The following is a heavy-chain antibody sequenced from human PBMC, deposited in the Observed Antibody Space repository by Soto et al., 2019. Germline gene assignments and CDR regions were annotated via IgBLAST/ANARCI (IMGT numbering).Heavy chain of an antibody. CDR2: INHSGST. CDR3: ARSITRGLHYYYYGMDV. D-gene: IGHD1-20*01. J-gene: IGHJ6*02. CDR1: GGSFSGYY. Sequence: SETLSLACAVYGGSFSGYYLSWIRQPPGKGLEWIVEINHSGSTNYKTSLKGGVTISVDTSKNQFSLTLSSVTAADTAVYYCARSITRGLHYYYYGMDVWGQGTAVTVSS. V-gene: IGHV4-34*01.